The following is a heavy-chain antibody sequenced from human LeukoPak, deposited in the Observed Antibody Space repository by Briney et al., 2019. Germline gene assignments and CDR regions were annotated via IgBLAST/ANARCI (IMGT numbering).Heavy chain of an antibody. CDR3: ARAGWLQYYFDY. CDR1: GGTFSSYA. CDR2: INPNSGGT. D-gene: IGHD5-24*01. J-gene: IGHJ4*02. Sequence: ASVKVSCKASGGTFSSYAISWVRQAPGQGLEWMGWINPNSGGTNYAQKFQGRVTMTRDTSISTAYMELSRLRSDDTAVYYCARAGWLQYYFDYWGQGTLVTVSS. V-gene: IGHV1-2*02.